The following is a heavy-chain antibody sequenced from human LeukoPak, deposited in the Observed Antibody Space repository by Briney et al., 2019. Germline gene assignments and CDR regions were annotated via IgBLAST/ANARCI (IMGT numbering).Heavy chain of an antibody. Sequence: GGSLRLSCAASGFTFSSYWMSWVRQAPGKGLEWVANIKQDGSERYYVDSVEGRFTISRDNAKNSLYLQMSSLGAEDTAVYYCARGPSGGNGFSYWGQGTLVTVSS. CDR3: ARGPSGGNGFSY. J-gene: IGHJ4*02. V-gene: IGHV3-7*04. CDR1: GFTFSSYW. D-gene: IGHD2-15*01. CDR2: IKQDGSER.